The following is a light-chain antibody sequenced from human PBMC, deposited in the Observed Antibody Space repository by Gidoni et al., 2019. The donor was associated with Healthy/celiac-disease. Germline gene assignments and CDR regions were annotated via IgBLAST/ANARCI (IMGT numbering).Light chain of an antibody. CDR3: QQYNSYSWT. CDR2: KAS. CDR1: QSISSW. Sequence: DIQMTQSPSTLSASVGDRVTITCRASQSISSWLAWYQQKPGKAPKLLIYKASSLESGGPSRFSGSGYGTEFTLTSSSLQPDEYATYYCQQYNSYSWTFGQGTKVEIK. V-gene: IGKV1-5*03. J-gene: IGKJ1*01.